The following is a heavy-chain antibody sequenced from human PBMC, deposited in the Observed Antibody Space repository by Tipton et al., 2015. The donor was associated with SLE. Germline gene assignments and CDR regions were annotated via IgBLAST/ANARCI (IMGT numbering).Heavy chain of an antibody. J-gene: IGHJ6*02. V-gene: IGHV3-74*01. CDR1: GFSFRNYA. D-gene: IGHD2-2*01. Sequence: SLRLSCSASGFSFRNYAMHWVRQSPGKGLVWVSIVSGDASSTRYADSVKGRFTISRDNAKNTLYLQMNSLRAEDTAVYYCARDAGMHMDVWGQGTAVTVSS. CDR2: VSGDASST. CDR3: ARDAGMHMDV.